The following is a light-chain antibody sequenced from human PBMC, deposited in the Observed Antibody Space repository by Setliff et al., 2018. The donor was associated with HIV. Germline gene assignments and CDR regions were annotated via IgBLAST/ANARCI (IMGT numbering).Light chain of an antibody. CDR1: QDISNS. CDR2: DAS. J-gene: IGKJ3*01. V-gene: IGKV1-NL1*01. CDR3: QQYDNSPQGFT. Sequence: DIQMTQSPSSLSASVGDRVTITCRASQDISNSLAWYQQKPGKAPKFLVYDASRLENGVPSRFSGGGSGTDFTLTISRLEPEDFAVYYCQQYDNSPQGFTFGPGTKVDIK.